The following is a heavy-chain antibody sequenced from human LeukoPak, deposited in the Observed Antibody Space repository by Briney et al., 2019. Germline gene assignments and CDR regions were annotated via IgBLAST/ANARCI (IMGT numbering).Heavy chain of an antibody. J-gene: IGHJ4*02. V-gene: IGHV3-30*04. Sequence: GGSLRLSCAASGFTFNNYAMHWLRQAPGKGLERVAVISYDGTNKYYADSVKGRFTISRDNSENTMYMTISSLKAEDTAVYYCARELFGSGSCPDYCGEGRLVTV. CDR2: ISYDGTNK. CDR3: ARELFGSGSCPDY. CDR1: GFTFNNYA. D-gene: IGHD3-10*01.